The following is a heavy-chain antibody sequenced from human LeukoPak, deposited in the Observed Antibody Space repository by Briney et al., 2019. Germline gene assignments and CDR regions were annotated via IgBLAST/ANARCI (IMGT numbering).Heavy chain of an antibody. V-gene: IGHV4-34*01. CDR2: INHSGST. Sequence: SETLSLTCAVYGGSFSSYYWSWIRQPPGKGLEWIGEINHSGSTNYNPSLKSRVTISVDTSKNQFSLKLSSVTAADTAVYYCARLPPKVTFGGVIGNYFDYWGQGTLVTVSS. J-gene: IGHJ4*02. CDR1: GGSFSSYY. D-gene: IGHD3-16*02. CDR3: ARLPPKVTFGGVIGNYFDY.